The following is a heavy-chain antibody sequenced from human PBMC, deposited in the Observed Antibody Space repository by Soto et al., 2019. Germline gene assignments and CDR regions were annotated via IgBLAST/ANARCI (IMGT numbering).Heavy chain of an antibody. CDR1: GFTFSSYA. CDR3: AKDRARYCGGGSCYSIFDY. CDR2: ISYDGSNK. J-gene: IGHJ4*02. Sequence: PGGSLRLSCAASGFTFSSYAMHWVRQAPGKGLEWVAVISYDGSNKYYEDSVKGRFTISRDNSKNTLYLQMNSLRAEDTAVYYCAKDRARYCGGGSCYSIFDYWGQGTLVTVSS. V-gene: IGHV3-30*04. D-gene: IGHD2-15*01.